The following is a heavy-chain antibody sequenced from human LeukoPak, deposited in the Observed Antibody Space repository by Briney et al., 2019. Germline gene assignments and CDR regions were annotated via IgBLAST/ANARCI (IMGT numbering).Heavy chain of an antibody. Sequence: PSGTLSLTCTVSGGSISNYYSSWIRQPPGKGLECIVYIYYSANNNYNPSLKSRVTKSVDPPKNQLTLRLTAVTAADTAVYYCARYGSTRFGPWGEGTMVS. V-gene: IGHV4-59*01. CDR1: GGSISNYY. CDR3: ARYGSTRFGP. J-gene: IGHJ5*02. D-gene: IGHD4-17*01. CDR2: IYYSANN.